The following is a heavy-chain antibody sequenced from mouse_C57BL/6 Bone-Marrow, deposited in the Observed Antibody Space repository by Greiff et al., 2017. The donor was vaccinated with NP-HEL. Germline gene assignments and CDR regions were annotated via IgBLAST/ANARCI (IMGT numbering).Heavy chain of an antibody. Sequence: VQLQQPGAELVRPGTSVKLSCKASGYTFTSYWMHWVKQRPGQGLEWIGVIDPSDSYTNYNQKFKGKATLTVDTSSSTAYMQLSSLTSEDSAVHYCARPLSAYWGQGTLVTVSA. CDR3: ARPLSAY. V-gene: IGHV1-59*01. J-gene: IGHJ3*01. CDR1: GYTFTSYW. CDR2: IDPSDSYT.